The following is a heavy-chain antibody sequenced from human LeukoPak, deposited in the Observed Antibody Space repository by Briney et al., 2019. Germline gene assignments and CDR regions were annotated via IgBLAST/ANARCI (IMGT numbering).Heavy chain of an antibody. CDR2: IVVGSGNT. V-gene: IGHV1-58*01. D-gene: IGHD3-10*01. J-gene: IGHJ4*02. CDR3: AADRYGSGSPRY. CDR1: GFTFTSSA. Sequence: GTSVKVSCKASGFTFTSSAVQWVRQARGQRLEWIGWIVVGSGNTNYAQKFQERGTITRDMSTSTAYMELSSLRSEDTAVYYCAADRYGSGSPRYWGQGTLVTVSS.